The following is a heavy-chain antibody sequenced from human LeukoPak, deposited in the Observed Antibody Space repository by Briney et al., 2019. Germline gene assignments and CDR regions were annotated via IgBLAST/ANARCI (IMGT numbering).Heavy chain of an antibody. V-gene: IGHV3-66*01. CDR2: IYSGGST. D-gene: IGHD1-26*01. CDR1: GFTVSSNY. J-gene: IGHJ4*02. CDR3: AREAEIVGATYFDY. Sequence: PGGPLRLSCAASGFTVSSNYMSWVRQAPGKGLEWVSVIYSGGSTYYADSVKGRFTISRDNSKNTLYLQMNSLRAEDTAVYYCAREAEIVGATYFDYWGQGTLVTVSS.